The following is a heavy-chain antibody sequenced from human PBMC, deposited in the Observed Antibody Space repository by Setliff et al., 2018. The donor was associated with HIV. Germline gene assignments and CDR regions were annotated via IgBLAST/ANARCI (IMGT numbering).Heavy chain of an antibody. D-gene: IGHD2-21*01. CDR1: GGSIRSHY. CDR2: IHYRGST. J-gene: IGHJ5*01. V-gene: IGHV4-59*11. Sequence: SETLSLTCTVSGGSIRSHYWNWIRQSPGKGLEWIGYIHYRGSTNYNPSLKSRVIISVDMSKNQFSLKVTSVTAADTAVYYCARDFEASYCGGDCYSGWFDSWGQGILVTVSS. CDR3: ARDFEASYCGGDCYSGWFDS.